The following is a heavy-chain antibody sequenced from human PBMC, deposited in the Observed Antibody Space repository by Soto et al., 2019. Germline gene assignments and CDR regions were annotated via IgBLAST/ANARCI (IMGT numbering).Heavy chain of an antibody. D-gene: IGHD4-17*01. Sequence: SETLSLTCTVSGGSISSGGYYWSWIRQHPGKGLEWIGYIYYSGSTYYNPSLKSRVTISVDTSKNRFSLKLSSVTAADTAVYYCARSFRTAYFDYWGQGTLVTVSS. CDR1: GGSISSGGYY. CDR2: IYYSGST. J-gene: IGHJ4*02. CDR3: ARSFRTAYFDY. V-gene: IGHV4-31*03.